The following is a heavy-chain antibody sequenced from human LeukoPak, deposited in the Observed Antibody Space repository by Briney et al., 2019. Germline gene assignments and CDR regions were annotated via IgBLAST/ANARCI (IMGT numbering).Heavy chain of an antibody. CDR1: GYTFTGYY. J-gene: IGHJ4*02. CDR2: INPNSGDT. Sequence: ASVKVSCKASGYTFTGYYMHWVRQAPGRGLEWMGWINPNSGDTNYAQKFQGRVTMTTDTSISTAYMELSRLRSDDTAVYYCARGRERIPLPGLDYWGQGTLVTVSS. V-gene: IGHV1-2*02. D-gene: IGHD6-19*01. CDR3: ARGRERIPLPGLDY.